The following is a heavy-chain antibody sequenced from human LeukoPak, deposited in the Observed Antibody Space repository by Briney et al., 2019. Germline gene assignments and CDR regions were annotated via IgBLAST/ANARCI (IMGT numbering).Heavy chain of an antibody. Sequence: GGSLRLSCVASGFTFSSYGMHWVRQAPGKGLEWVAVIWYDGSNKYYADSVKGRFTISRDNSKNPLYLQMNSLRAEDTAVYYCARERLGELSLVDYWGQGTLVTVSS. CDR1: GFTFSSYG. CDR3: ARERLGELSLVDY. V-gene: IGHV3-33*01. D-gene: IGHD3-16*02. CDR2: IWYDGSNK. J-gene: IGHJ4*02.